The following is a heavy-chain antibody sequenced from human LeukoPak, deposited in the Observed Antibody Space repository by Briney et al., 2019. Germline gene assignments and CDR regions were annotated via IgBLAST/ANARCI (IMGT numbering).Heavy chain of an antibody. V-gene: IGHV3-48*04. J-gene: IGHJ4*02. CDR2: ISSSSSTI. CDR3: ARGGQWLAPDY. D-gene: IGHD6-19*01. Sequence: GGSLRLSCAASGFTFSSYSMNWVRQAPGKGLEWVSYISSSSSTIYYADSVKGRFTISRDNAKNSLYLQMNSLRAEDTAVYYCARGGQWLAPDYWGQGTLVTVSS. CDR1: GFTFSSYS.